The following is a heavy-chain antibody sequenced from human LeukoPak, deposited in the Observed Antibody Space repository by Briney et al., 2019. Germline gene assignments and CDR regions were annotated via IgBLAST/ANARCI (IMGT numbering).Heavy chain of an antibody. V-gene: IGHV4-59*01. Sequence: TSSGTLSLTCTVSGGSISSYYWSWIRQPPGKGLEWIGYIYYSGSTNYNPSLKSRVTISVDTSKNQFSLKLSSVTAADTAVYYCARVSQGKMATIFYMDVWGKGTTVTVSS. J-gene: IGHJ6*03. CDR1: GGSISSYY. CDR3: ARVSQGKMATIFYMDV. CDR2: IYYSGST. D-gene: IGHD5-24*01.